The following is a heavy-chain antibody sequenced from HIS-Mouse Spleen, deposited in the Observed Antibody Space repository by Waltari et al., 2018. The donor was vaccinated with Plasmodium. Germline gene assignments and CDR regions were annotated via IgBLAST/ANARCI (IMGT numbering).Heavy chain of an antibody. CDR2: INLSGSP. V-gene: IGHV4-34*01. CDR3: ARGSAAAGPFDY. D-gene: IGHD6-13*01. J-gene: IGHJ4*02. Sequence: QVQLQQWGAGLLKPSETLSLTCAVYGGSFSGYYWRWIRQPPGKGLEWIGEINLSGSPTYNPPLRSVGTISVDTSKNQFSLKLSSVTAADTAVYYCARGSAAAGPFDYWGQGTLVTVSS. CDR1: GGSFSGYY.